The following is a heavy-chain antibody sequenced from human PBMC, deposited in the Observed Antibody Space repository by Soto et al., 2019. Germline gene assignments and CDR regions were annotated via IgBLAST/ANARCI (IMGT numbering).Heavy chain of an antibody. CDR1: GFTFSSCA. D-gene: IGHD3-10*01. J-gene: IGHJ4*02. V-gene: IGHV3-23*01. Sequence: GSLRLSCAASGFTFSSCAFNWVLQAPGKGLEWISVISGSGGSTYYADSVKGRFTISRDNSKNTLYLQMNSLRAEDTAVYYCAKRASGSYFDYWSQGTLVTVSS. CDR3: AKRASGSYFDY. CDR2: ISGSGGST.